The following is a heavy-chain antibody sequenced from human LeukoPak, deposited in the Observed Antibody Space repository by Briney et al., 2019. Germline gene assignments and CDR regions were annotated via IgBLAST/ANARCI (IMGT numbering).Heavy chain of an antibody. CDR1: GGSISSYY. CDR2: IYTSGST. J-gene: IGHJ4*02. CDR3: ARRSKLGYYFDS. D-gene: IGHD3-16*01. Sequence: SETLSLTCTVSGGSISSYYWSWIRKPAGKGLEWIGRIYTSGSTNYNPSLKSRVTISVDTSRNQFSLRLSSVTAADTAVYSCARRSKLGYYFDSWGQGILVTVSS. V-gene: IGHV4-4*07.